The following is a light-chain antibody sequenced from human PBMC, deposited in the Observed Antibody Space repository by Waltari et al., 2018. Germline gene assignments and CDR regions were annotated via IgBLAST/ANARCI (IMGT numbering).Light chain of an antibody. CDR1: QSVFYNATNKNY. J-gene: IGKJ3*01. Sequence: DIVMTQSPDSLAVALGERATSSCKSSQSVFYNATNKNYLTWYQQKPGRPPKVLIYWASTRDSGVPDRFSGSGSGTDFTLTISGLQAEDVAVYYCQLYYSNPPFFTFGPGTKVDIK. CDR2: WAS. CDR3: QLYYSNPPFFT. V-gene: IGKV4-1*01.